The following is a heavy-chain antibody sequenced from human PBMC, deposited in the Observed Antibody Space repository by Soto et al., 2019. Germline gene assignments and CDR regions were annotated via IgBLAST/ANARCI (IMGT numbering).Heavy chain of an antibody. CDR1: GYTFTSYA. Sequence: QVQVVQSGAEVKKPGASVKVSCKASGYTFTSYAISWVRQAPGQGLEWMGWISGYNGNTNYAQNLQGRVIMTTDTSTSTAYMELMSLRSDDTAVCYCAGVRGWYFDRCGRGTLVTASS. D-gene: IGHD3-10*01. V-gene: IGHV1-18*01. CDR3: AGVRGWYFDR. CDR2: ISGYNGNT. J-gene: IGHJ2*01.